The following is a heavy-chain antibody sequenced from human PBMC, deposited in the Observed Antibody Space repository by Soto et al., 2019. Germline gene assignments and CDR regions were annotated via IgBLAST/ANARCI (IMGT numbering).Heavy chain of an antibody. V-gene: IGHV1-8*01. D-gene: IGHD6-19*01. Sequence: QVQLVQSGAEVKKPGASVKVSCKASGYTFTSYGINWVRQATGQGLEWMGWMNPNSGNTGNAQKFQGRITMTRNTSISTAYMELSSLRSEDKAVYYCARSVEWLASFDYWGQGTLVTVSS. CDR1: GYTFTSYG. CDR2: MNPNSGNT. CDR3: ARSVEWLASFDY. J-gene: IGHJ4*02.